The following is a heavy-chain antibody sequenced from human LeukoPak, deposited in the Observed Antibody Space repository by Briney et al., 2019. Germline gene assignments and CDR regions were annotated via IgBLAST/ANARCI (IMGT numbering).Heavy chain of an antibody. V-gene: IGHV3-30*02. Sequence: GGSLRLSCAASGFNFRNYGIHWVRQAPGKGLEWVTFIQYDGTKKYYADSVKGRFTISRDNSKNTLYLQMNSLRPDDTALYYCAKNILTMTMDYMDVWGKGTTVTVSS. CDR2: IQYDGTKK. D-gene: IGHD4/OR15-4a*01. J-gene: IGHJ6*03. CDR3: AKNILTMTMDYMDV. CDR1: GFNFRNYG.